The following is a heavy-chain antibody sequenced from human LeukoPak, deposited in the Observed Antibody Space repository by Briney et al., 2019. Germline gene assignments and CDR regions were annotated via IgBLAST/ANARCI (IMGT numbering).Heavy chain of an antibody. CDR2: ISDDGRNT. CDR1: GFTFSIFA. V-gene: IGHV3-23*01. D-gene: IGHD6-6*01. J-gene: IGHJ4*02. Sequence: GGSLRLSCAASGFTFSIFAMSWVRQAPGKGLEWVSAISDDGRNTYYAGSVKGRFTISRDNSKSMLYLQMNSLRAEDTAVYYCAKRVPYISSTVYLASWGQGALVTVSS. CDR3: AKRVPYISSTVYLAS.